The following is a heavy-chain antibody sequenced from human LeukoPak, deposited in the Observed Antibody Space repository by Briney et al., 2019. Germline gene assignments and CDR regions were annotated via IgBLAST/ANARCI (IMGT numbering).Heavy chain of an antibody. D-gene: IGHD3-9*01. Sequence: GASVKVSCKVSGYTLTELSMQWVRQAPGKGLEWMGGFDPEDGEISYAQKFQGRVTMTEDTSTDTAYLDVSSLRSDDTAVYYCATSDPTDAILTGPGAFDIWGQGTMVTVSS. CDR1: GYTLTELS. CDR3: ATSDPTDAILTGPGAFDI. V-gene: IGHV1-24*01. J-gene: IGHJ3*02. CDR2: FDPEDGEI.